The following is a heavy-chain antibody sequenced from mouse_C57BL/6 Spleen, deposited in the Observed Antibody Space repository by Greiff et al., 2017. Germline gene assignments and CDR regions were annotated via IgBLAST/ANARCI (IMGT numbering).Heavy chain of an antibody. CDR3: ARGDTTVEAMDY. CDR2: IDPSDSET. J-gene: IGHJ4*01. V-gene: IGHV1-52*01. Sequence: QVQLQQPGAELVRPGSSVKLSCKASGYTFTSYWMHWVKQRPIQGLEWIGNIDPSDSETHYNQKFKDKATLTVAKSSSTAYMQLSSLTSEDSAVYYCARGDTTVEAMDYWGQGTSVTVSS. CDR1: GYTFTSYW. D-gene: IGHD1-1*01.